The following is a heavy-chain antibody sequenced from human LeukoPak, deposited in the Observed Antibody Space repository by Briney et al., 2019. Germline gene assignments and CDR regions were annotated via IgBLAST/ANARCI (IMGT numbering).Heavy chain of an antibody. CDR2: IKEDGSEK. CDR3: AELGITMIGGV. V-gene: IGHV3-7*01. CDR1: GFPFSSYW. D-gene: IGHD3-10*02. Sequence: GGSLRLSCVASGFPFSSYWMSWVRQAPGKGLEWVANIKEDGSEKYYVDSVKGRFTISRDNAKNSLYLQMNSLRAEDTAVYYCAELGITMIGGVWGKGTTVTISS. J-gene: IGHJ6*04.